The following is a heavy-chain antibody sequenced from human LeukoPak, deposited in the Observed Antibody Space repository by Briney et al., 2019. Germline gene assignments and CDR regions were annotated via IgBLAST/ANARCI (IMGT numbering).Heavy chain of an antibody. CDR1: GFTFDDYA. CDR2: IDWDSGNI. V-gene: IGHV3-9*01. J-gene: IGHJ4*02. Sequence: GGSLRLSCAASGFTFDDYAMHWVRQPPGRGLEWVSGIDWDSGNIVYADAVKGRFTISRDNAKNSLYLEMNNLRTEDTALYYCAKDDEYDNSGAFDYWGRGTLVTVSS. CDR3: AKDDEYDNSGAFDY. D-gene: IGHD1-1*01.